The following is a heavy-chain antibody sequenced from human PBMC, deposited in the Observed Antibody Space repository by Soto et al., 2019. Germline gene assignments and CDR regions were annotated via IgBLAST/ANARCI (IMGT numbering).Heavy chain of an antibody. V-gene: IGHV1-69*02. Sequence: QVQLVQSGAEVKRPGSSVKVSCKASGDTFNFYSINWVRQAPGLGLEWMGRVNPIVSMSNYAQKFQGRVTXTXDXTTSTADRELSSLRSEDTAIYYCASSYGSGYRAFDYWGQGALVTVSS. CDR2: VNPIVSMS. CDR3: ASSYGSGYRAFDY. CDR1: GDTFNFYS. J-gene: IGHJ4*02. D-gene: IGHD3-10*01.